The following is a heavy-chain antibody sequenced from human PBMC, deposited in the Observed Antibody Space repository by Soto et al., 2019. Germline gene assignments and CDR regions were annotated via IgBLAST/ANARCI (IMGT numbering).Heavy chain of an antibody. J-gene: IGHJ5*02. D-gene: IGHD3-22*01. CDR2: MYYSGTT. V-gene: IGHV4-39*01. CDR3: AVVDSTGNWFDP. CDR1: GGSISSSDFY. Sequence: SETLSLTCTVSGGSISSSDFYWGWLRQPPGKGLDFIGSMYYSGTTYYNPSLKNRINISVDTSKNQFSLKLISVTAADTAVYYCAVVDSTGNWFDPWGQGALVTVSS.